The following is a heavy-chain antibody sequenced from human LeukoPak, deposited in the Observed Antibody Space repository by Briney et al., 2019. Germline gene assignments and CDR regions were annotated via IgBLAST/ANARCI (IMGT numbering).Heavy chain of an antibody. Sequence: SETLSLTCTVSGGSISSYYWSWIRQPPGKGLEWIGYIYTSGSTNYNPSLKSRVTISVDTSENQFSLKLSSVTAADTAVYYCARLGGSSWYFDAFDIWGQGTMVTVSS. V-gene: IGHV4-4*09. J-gene: IGHJ3*02. CDR2: IYTSGST. CDR3: ARLGGSSWYFDAFDI. CDR1: GGSISSYY. D-gene: IGHD6-13*01.